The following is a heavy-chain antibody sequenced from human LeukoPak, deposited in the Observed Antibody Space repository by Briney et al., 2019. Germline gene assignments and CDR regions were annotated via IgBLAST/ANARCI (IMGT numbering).Heavy chain of an antibody. V-gene: IGHV4-39*07. CDR1: SASIRSSNYY. D-gene: IGHD3-22*01. CDR3: ARGPSPYYYDSSGYMY. Sequence: SETLSLTCTVSSASIRSSNYYWGWIRQPPGKGLEWIGEINHSGSTNYNPSLKSRVTISVDTSKNQFSLKLSSVTAADTAVYYCARGPSPYYYDSSGYMYWGQGTLVTVSS. J-gene: IGHJ4*02. CDR2: INHSGST.